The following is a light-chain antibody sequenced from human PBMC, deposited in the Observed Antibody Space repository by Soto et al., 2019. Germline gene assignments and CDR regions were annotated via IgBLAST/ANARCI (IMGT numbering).Light chain of an antibody. CDR1: SSDVGANDY. CDR2: DVR. J-gene: IGLJ3*02. V-gene: IGLV2-14*01. Sequence: QSALTQPASVSGSPGQSITISCTGTSSDVGANDYVSWYQQYPGKVPKLMIFDVRNRPSGVSNRFSGSKSGNTASLTISGLQADDEADYYCSSYTTIGTVVFGGGTQLTVL. CDR3: SSYTTIGTVV.